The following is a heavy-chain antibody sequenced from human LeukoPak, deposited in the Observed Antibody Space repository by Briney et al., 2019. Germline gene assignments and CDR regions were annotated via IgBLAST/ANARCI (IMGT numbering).Heavy chain of an antibody. CDR1: GGSISSGSYY. D-gene: IGHD3-10*01. V-gene: IGHV4-61*02. CDR3: AREYYHDGPRDP. J-gene: IGHJ5*02. CDR2: IYTSGST. Sequence: SQTLSLTCTVSGGSISSGSYYWSWLRQPAGKGLEWIGRIYTSGSTNYNPSLKSRVTISVDTSKNQFSLKLSSVTAADTAVYYCAREYYHDGPRDPWGQGTLVTVSS.